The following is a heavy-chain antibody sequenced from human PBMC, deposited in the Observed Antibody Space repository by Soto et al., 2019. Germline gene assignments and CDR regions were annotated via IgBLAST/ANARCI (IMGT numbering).Heavy chain of an antibody. CDR2: IYYSGST. Sequence: SETLSLTCTVSGGSISSYYWSWIRQPPGKGLEWIGYIYYSGSTNYNPSLKSRVTISVDTSKHQFSLKLSSVTAADTAVYYCARDRAPPRTYCSGGSCYDYYYYYGMDVWGQGTTVTVSS. CDR3: ARDRAPPRTYCSGGSCYDYYYYYGMDV. CDR1: GGSISSYY. J-gene: IGHJ6*02. V-gene: IGHV4-59*01. D-gene: IGHD2-15*01.